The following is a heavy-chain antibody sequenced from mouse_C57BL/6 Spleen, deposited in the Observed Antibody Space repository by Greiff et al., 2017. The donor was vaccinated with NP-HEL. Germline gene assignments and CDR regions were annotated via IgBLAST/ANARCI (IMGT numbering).Heavy chain of an antibody. J-gene: IGHJ1*03. V-gene: IGHV5-4*01. CDR2: ISDGGSYT. CDR3: ARDQDTFYFDV. Sequence: DVMLVESGGGLVKPGGSLKLSCAASGFTFSSYAMSWVRQTPEKRLEWVATISDGGSYTYYPDNVKGRFTISRDNAKNNLYLQMSHLKSEDTAMYYCARDQDTFYFDVWGTGTTVTVSS. CDR1: GFTFSSYA.